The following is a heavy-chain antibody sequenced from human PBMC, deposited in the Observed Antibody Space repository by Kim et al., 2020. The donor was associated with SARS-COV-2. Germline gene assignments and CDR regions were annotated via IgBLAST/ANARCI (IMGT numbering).Heavy chain of an antibody. V-gene: IGHV6-1*01. CDR3: ARDRQQLVLCN. D-gene: IGHD6-13*01. Sequence: NDYAVSVKSRITINPDTSKNQFSLQLNSVTPEDTAVYYCARDRQQLVLCNWGQGTLVTVSS. CDR2: N. J-gene: IGHJ4*02.